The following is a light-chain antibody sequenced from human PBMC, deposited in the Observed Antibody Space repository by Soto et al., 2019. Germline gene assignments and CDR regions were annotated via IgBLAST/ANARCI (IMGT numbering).Light chain of an antibody. CDR1: SSDIGAYNY. Sequence: QSVLTQPASVSGSPGQSIAISCTGTSSDIGAYNYVSWYQHHPGKAPKLMIYEVSNRPSGVSNRFFGSKSGNTASLTISGLQADDEADCCCSSFTSSLTLVFGGGTKVTVL. CDR2: EVS. J-gene: IGLJ2*01. V-gene: IGLV2-14*01. CDR3: SSFTSSLTLV.